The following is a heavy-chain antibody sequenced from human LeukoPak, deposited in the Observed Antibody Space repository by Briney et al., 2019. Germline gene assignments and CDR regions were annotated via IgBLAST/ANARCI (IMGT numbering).Heavy chain of an antibody. Sequence: GSSVKVSCKASGGTFSSYTISWVRQAPGQGLEWMGRIIPILGIANYAQKFQGRVTITADKSTSTAYMELSSLRSEDTAVYYCARGLPGPYDFWSDYLDYWGQGTLVTVSS. V-gene: IGHV1-69*02. CDR3: ARGLPGPYDFWSDYLDY. D-gene: IGHD3-3*01. J-gene: IGHJ4*02. CDR2: IIPILGIA. CDR1: GGTFSSYT.